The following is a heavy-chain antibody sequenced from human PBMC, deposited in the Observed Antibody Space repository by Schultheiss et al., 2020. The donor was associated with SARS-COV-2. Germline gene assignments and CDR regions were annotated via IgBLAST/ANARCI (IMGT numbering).Heavy chain of an antibody. CDR1: GFTISNYA. V-gene: IGHV3-21*01. CDR2: ISSSSSYI. J-gene: IGHJ6*02. Sequence: GGSLRLSCTASGFTISNYAMSWVRQAPGKGLEWVSSISSSSSYIYYADSVKGRFTISRDNGKKALYLQMNSLRAEDTAVYYCARGYPSSGWPNGMDVWGQGTTVTVSS. CDR3: ARGYPSSGWPNGMDV. D-gene: IGHD6-19*01.